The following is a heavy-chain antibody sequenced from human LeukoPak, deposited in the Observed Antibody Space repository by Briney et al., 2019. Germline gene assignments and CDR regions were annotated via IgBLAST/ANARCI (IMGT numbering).Heavy chain of an antibody. D-gene: IGHD6-13*01. V-gene: IGHV4-39*01. CDR2: IYYSGST. CDR1: GGSISSSSYY. J-gene: IGHJ5*02. CDR3: ARQLAAAVPTSLENWFDP. Sequence: PSETLSLTCTVSGGSISSSSYYWGWIRQPPGKGLEWIGSIYYSGSTYYNPSLKSRVTISVDTSKNQFSLKLSSVTAADTAVYYCARQLAAAVPTSLENWFDPWGQGTLVTVSS.